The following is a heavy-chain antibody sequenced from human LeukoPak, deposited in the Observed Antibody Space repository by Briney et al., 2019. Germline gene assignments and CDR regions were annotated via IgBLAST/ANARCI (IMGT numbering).Heavy chain of an antibody. CDR1: GGSISSYY. CDR3: ARDAAVDNAFDI. CDR2: IYYSGST. V-gene: IGHV4-59*01. D-gene: IGHD5-12*01. Sequence: SETLSLTCTVSGGSISSYYWSWIRQPPGKGPEWIGYIYYSGSTNYNPSLKSRVTISVDTSKNQFSLKLSSVTAADTAVYYCARDAAVDNAFDIWGQGTMVTVSS. J-gene: IGHJ3*02.